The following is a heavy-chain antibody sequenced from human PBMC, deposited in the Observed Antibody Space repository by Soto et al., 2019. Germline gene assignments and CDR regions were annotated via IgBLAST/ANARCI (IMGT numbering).Heavy chain of an antibody. CDR3: ARDSQLWNTMVRGVITWFHAFDI. J-gene: IGHJ3*02. Sequence: GASVKVPCKASGYTFASYARQWVRQAPGQRLERMGWINAGNGNTKYSQKFQGRVTITRDTSASTAYMELSSLRSEDTAVYYCARDSQLWNTMVRGVITWFHAFDIWGQGTMLTVSS. CDR2: INAGNGNT. D-gene: IGHD3-10*01. V-gene: IGHV1-3*01. CDR1: GYTFASYA.